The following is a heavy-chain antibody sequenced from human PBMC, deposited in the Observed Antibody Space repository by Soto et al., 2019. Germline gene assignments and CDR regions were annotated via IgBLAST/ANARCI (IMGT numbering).Heavy chain of an antibody. CDR3: ARQDYYGSGSYGGYGMDV. Sequence: GESLTISCKCSGYSFTRYWISWVRQMPGKGLEWMGRIDPSDSYTNYSPSFQGHVTISADKSISTAYLQWSSLKASDTAMYYCARQDYYGSGSYGGYGMDVWGQGTTVTVSS. CDR2: IDPSDSYT. J-gene: IGHJ6*02. CDR1: GYSFTRYW. V-gene: IGHV5-10-1*01. D-gene: IGHD3-10*01.